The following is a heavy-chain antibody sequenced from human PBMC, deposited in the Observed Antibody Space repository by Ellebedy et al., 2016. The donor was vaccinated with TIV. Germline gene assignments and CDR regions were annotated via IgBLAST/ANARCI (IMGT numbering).Heavy chain of an antibody. J-gene: IGHJ6*02. CDR1: GFSLSNPRVG. V-gene: IGHV2-26*01. CDR2: FFSHDEK. CDR3: ARMQSPSSVAGYYYAMDV. Sequence: SGPTLVKPTETLTLTCTVSGFSLSNPRVGVSWIRQPPGKALEWLAHFFSHDEKSYSTSLKSRLTISQDTSKSQVVLTMTNMDPVDTATYFCARMQSPSSVAGYYYAMDVWGQGTTVTVSS. D-gene: IGHD6-13*01.